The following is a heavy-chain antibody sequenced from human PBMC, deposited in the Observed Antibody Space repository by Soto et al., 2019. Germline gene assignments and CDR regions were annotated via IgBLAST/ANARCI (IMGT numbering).Heavy chain of an antibody. D-gene: IGHD3-22*01. Sequence: SETLSLTCTVSGGSISSYYWSWIRQSPGKGLEWIGYIHYSGRTNHNPSLKSRVTISVDSSENQFSLKLSSVTAADTAVYYCGRHAPYDTIVFYCQFDYWGQGTLVTVS. J-gene: IGHJ4*02. V-gene: IGHV4-59*08. CDR3: GRHAPYDTIVFYCQFDY. CDR1: GGSISSYY. CDR2: IHYSGRT.